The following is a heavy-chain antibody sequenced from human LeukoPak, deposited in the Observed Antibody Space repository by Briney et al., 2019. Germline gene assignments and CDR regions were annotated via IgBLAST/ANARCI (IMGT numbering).Heavy chain of an antibody. J-gene: IGHJ5*02. CDR3: ARDIYGSGSTVWFDP. V-gene: IGHV1-69*13. CDR1: GGTFSSYA. CDR2: IIPIFVTA. Sequence: PVASVKVSCKASGGTFSSYAISWVRQAPGQGLEWMGGIIPIFVTANYAQKFQGRVTITADESTSTAYMELSSLRSEDTAVYYCARDIYGSGSTVWFDPWGQGTLVTVSS. D-gene: IGHD3-10*01.